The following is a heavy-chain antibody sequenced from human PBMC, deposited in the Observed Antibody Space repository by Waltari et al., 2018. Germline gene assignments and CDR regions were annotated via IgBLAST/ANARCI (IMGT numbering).Heavy chain of an antibody. CDR2: IKQDGSEK. D-gene: IGHD3-3*01. Sequence: EVQLVESGGGLVQPGGSLRLSCAASGFTFSSYWMSWVRQAPGKGLEWVANIKQDGSEKYYVDSVKGRCTISRDNAKNSLYLQMNSLRAEDTAVYYCARARRYYDFWSGYPDYWGQGTLVTVSS. CDR1: GFTFSSYW. J-gene: IGHJ4*02. V-gene: IGHV3-7*01. CDR3: ARARRYYDFWSGYPDY.